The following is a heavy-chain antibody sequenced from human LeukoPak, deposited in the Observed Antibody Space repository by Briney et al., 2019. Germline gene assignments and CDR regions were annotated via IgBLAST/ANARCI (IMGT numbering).Heavy chain of an antibody. CDR1: RFTFSSYA. D-gene: IGHD1-26*01. Sequence: PGGSLRLSCAASRFTFSSYAMSWVRQAPGKGLEWVSAISGDGDNTYYADSVKGRFTISRDNSKNTLYLQMNNLRAEDTAVYYCAKDQYSGSYNLGYFDCWGQGTLVTVSS. CDR3: AKDQYSGSYNLGYFDC. J-gene: IGHJ4*02. V-gene: IGHV3-23*01. CDR2: ISGDGDNT.